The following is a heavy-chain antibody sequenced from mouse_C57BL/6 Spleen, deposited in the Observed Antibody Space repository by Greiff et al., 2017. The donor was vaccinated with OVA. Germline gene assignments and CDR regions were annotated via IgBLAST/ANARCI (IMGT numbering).Heavy chain of an antibody. D-gene: IGHD2-5*01. V-gene: IGHV1-64*01. CDR3: ARGFLLYSNYCDY. J-gene: IGHJ2*01. CDR1: GYTFTSYW. Sequence: QVQLQQPGAELVKPGASVKLSCKASGYTFTSYWMHWVKQRPGQGLEWIGMIHPNSGSTNYNEKFKSKATLTVDKSSSTAYMQLSSLTSEDSAVYYCARGFLLYSNYCDYWGQGTTLTVSS. CDR2: IHPNSGST.